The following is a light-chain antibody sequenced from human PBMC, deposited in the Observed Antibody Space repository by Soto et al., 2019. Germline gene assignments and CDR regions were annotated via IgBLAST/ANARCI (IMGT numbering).Light chain of an antibody. CDR3: QQYNSYPWT. CDR1: ENIKHW. Sequence: DVQMTQSPSTLAASVGDRVTITCRASENIKHWSAWYQQTPGKAPKVLISDASRLETGVPSRFSGSGSGTEFTLTISNLQPDDFATYYCQQYNSYPWTFGQGTKVDI. V-gene: IGKV1-5*01. J-gene: IGKJ1*01. CDR2: DAS.